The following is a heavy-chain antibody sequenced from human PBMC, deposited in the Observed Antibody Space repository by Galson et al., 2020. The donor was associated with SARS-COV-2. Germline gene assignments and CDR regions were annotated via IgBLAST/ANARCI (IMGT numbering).Heavy chain of an antibody. CDR2: IYYSGST. D-gene: IGHD4-17*01. J-gene: IGHJ2*01. V-gene: IGHV4-59*01. Sequence: SETLSLTCTVSGGSISSYYWSWIRQPPGKGLEWIGYIYYSGSTNYNPSLKSRVTISVDTSKNQFSLKLSSVTAADTAVYYCARDHALEDYGDYASGYWYFDLWGRGTLVTVSS. CDR1: GGSISSYY. CDR3: ARDHALEDYGDYASGYWYFDL.